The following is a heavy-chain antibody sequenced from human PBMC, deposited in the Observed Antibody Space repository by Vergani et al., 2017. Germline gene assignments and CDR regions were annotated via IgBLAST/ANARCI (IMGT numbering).Heavy chain of an antibody. CDR3: AREEGSYGYTADYYYYGMDV. CDR1: GGSFSGYY. Sequence: QVQLQQWGAGLLKPSETLSLTCAVYGGSFSGYYWSWIRQPPGKGLEWIGEINHSGSTNYNPSLKSRVTISVDTSKNQFSLKLSSVTAADTAVYYCAREEGSYGYTADYYYYGMDVWGQGTTVTVSS. CDR2: INHSGST. V-gene: IGHV4-34*01. J-gene: IGHJ6*02. D-gene: IGHD5-18*01.